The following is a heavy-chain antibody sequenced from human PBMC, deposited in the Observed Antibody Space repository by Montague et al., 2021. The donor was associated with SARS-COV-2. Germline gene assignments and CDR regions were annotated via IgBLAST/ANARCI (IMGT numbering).Heavy chain of an antibody. CDR1: GGSISSTTYY. CDR3: ATIAETGIEGGIDY. D-gene: IGHD6-19*01. Sequence: SETLSLTCTVSGGSISSTTYYWGWIRQPPGKGLEWIGSTYYSGTTYYNPSLKGRVTMSIDTSKDQFSLKLRSVTAAETAVFYCATIAETGIEGGIDYWGQGALVTISS. CDR2: TYYSGTT. J-gene: IGHJ4*02. V-gene: IGHV4-39*01.